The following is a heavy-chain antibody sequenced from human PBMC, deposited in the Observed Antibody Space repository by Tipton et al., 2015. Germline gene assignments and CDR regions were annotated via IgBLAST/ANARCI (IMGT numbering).Heavy chain of an antibody. CDR1: AYSISSGYY. CDR2: INHSGST. J-gene: IGHJ4*02. D-gene: IGHD1-26*01. V-gene: IGHV4-38-2*01. Sequence: LRLSCAVSAYSISSGYYWSWIRQPPGKGLEWIGEINHSGSTNYNPSLKSRVTISVDTSKNQFSLMLSSVTAADTAIYYCARSEVGDFDSWGQGTLVTVSS. CDR3: ARSEVGDFDS.